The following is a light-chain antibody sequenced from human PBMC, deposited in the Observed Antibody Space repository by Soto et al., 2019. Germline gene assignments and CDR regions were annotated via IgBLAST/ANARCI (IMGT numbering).Light chain of an antibody. J-gene: IGKJ4*01. CDR3: QQYNTYSSLT. CDR1: QSVSSNY. V-gene: IGKV3-20*01. Sequence: EIVLTHSPGTLSLSPGERATLSCRASQSVSSNYLAWYQQKPGQAPRLLIYGASNRATGIPDRFSGSGSGTDFTLTISSLQPDDFATYYCQQYNTYSSLTFGGGTKVDIK. CDR2: GAS.